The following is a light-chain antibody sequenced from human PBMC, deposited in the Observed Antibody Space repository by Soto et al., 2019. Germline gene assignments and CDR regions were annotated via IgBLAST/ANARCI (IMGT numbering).Light chain of an antibody. CDR1: QSVSSY. CDR3: QQRSNWPRT. CDR2: DAS. J-gene: IGKJ1*01. V-gene: IGKV3-11*01. Sequence: EIVLTQSPATLSLSPGERDTLSRRASQSVSSYLAWYQQKPGQAPRLLIYDASNRATGIPARFSGSGSGTDFTLTISSLEPEDFAVYYCQQRSNWPRTFGQGTKV.